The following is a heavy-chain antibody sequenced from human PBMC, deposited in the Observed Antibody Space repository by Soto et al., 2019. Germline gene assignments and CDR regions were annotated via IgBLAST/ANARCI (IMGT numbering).Heavy chain of an antibody. J-gene: IGHJ6*02. D-gene: IGHD2-15*01. CDR1: GYTFTNYG. CDR3: ARDSTVVTPNYYYGMDV. V-gene: IGHV1-18*01. CDR2: ISAYNGNT. Sequence: GASVKVSCKASGYTFTNYGISWVRQAPGQGLEWMGWISAYNGNTNYAQKLQGRVTMTTDTSTSTAYMDLRSLRSDDTAVYYCARDSTVVTPNYYYGMDVWGQGTTVTVSS.